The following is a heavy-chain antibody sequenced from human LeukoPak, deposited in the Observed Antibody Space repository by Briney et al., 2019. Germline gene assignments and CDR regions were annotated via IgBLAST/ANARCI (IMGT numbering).Heavy chain of an antibody. CDR2: ISGSGGST. D-gene: IGHD2-15*01. Sequence: GGSLRLSCAASGFTFSSYAMSWVRQAPGKGLEWVSAISGSGGSTYYADSVKGRFTISRDNSKNTLYLQMNSLRAEDTAVYYCANELIVVVAATQDYWGQGTLVTVSS. V-gene: IGHV3-23*01. CDR1: GFTFSSYA. CDR3: ANELIVVVAATQDY. J-gene: IGHJ4*02.